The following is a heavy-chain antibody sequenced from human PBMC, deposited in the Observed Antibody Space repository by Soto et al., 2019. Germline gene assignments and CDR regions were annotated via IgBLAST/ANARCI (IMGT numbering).Heavy chain of an antibody. D-gene: IGHD2-2*01. J-gene: IGHJ6*02. CDR3: ARHPGYCSGSNCYGYYTMDV. V-gene: IGHV4-4*02. Sequence: NPSETLSLTCAVSGGSISSSNWWGWVRQPPGKGLEWIGEIYHSGSTYYNPSLESRVTISVDTSKNQFSLELSSVTAADTAVYSCARHPGYCSGSNCYGYYTMDVWGQGTTVTVSS. CDR2: IYHSGST. CDR1: GGSISSSNW.